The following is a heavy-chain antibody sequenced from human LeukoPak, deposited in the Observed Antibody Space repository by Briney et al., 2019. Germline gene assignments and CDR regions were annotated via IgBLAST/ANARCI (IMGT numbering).Heavy chain of an antibody. CDR3: AKVISGFLEWLPRYFDY. CDR2: ISGSGGST. CDR1: GFTFSSYA. V-gene: IGHV3-23*01. Sequence: PGGSLRLSCAASGFTFSSYAMSWVRQAPGKGLEWVSAISGSGGSTHYADSVKGRFTISRDNSKNTLYLQMNSLRAEDTAVYYCAKVISGFLEWLPRYFDYWGQGTLVTVSS. D-gene: IGHD3-3*01. J-gene: IGHJ4*02.